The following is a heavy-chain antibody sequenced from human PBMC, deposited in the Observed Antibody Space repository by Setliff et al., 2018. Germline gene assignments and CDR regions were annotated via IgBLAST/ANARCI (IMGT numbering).Heavy chain of an antibody. V-gene: IGHV3-15*07. J-gene: IGHJ4*02. CDR3: TRARDRSGAYYFDY. CDR1: GFTFSNAW. D-gene: IGHD3-3*01. Sequence: GSLRLSCAASGFTFSNAWMNWVRQAPGKGLEWVGRIKGKTDGLATGYAAPVKGRFTISRDDSTNKLYLQMNSLKTEDTAVYYCTRARDRSGAYYFDYWGQGTLVTVSS. CDR2: IKGKTDGLAT.